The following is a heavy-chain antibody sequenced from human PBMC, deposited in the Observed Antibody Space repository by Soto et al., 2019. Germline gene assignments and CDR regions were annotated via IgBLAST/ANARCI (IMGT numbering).Heavy chain of an antibody. CDR1: GGTFSSYA. V-gene: IGHV1-69*01. CDR2: IIPIFGTA. CDR3: ARLGYSSSGTYYYYGMDV. J-gene: IGHJ6*02. D-gene: IGHD6-6*01. Sequence: QVQLVQSGAEVKKPGSSVKVSCKASGGTFSSYAISWVRQAPGQGLEWMGGIIPIFGTANYAQKFQGRVTITADEATSTAYMELSSLRSDDTAVYYCARLGYSSSGTYYYYGMDVWGQGTTVTVSS.